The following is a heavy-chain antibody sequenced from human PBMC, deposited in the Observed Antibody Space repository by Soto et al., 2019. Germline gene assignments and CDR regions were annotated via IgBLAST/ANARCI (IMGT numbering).Heavy chain of an antibody. CDR2: ISYDGSNK. J-gene: IGHJ6*02. V-gene: IGHV3-30*03. CDR1: GFTFSSYG. Sequence: GGSLRLSCAASGFTFSSYGMHWVRQAPGKGLEWVAVISYDGSNKYYADSVKGRFTISRDNSKNTLYLQMNSLRAEDTAVYYCAYGMDVWGQGTTVTAP. CDR3: AYGMDV.